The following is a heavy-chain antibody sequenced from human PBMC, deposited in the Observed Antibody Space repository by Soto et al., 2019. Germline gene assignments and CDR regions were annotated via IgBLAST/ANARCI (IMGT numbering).Heavy chain of an antibody. V-gene: IGHV3-23*01. CDR1: GFTFRSYA. J-gene: IGHJ4*01. CDR3: ERDYYLGGYSYGKFYC. D-gene: IGHD5-18*01. CDR2: ISASGGTT. Sequence: GVSLRLSCAASGFTFRSYAMNWVRQSPGKGLEWVSAISASGGTTYYADSVKGRFTISRDNAKNTLYLQMNRLRAEDTAVYYCERDYYLGGYSYGKFYCCVHRTLVTLTS.